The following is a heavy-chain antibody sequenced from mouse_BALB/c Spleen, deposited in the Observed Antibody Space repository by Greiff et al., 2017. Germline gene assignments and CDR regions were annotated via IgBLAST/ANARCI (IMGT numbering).Heavy chain of an antibody. J-gene: IGHJ3*01. D-gene: IGHD3-3*01. CDR3: ARLRDPGAWFAY. Sequence: EVQLVESGGGLVKPGGSLKLSCAASGFTFSDYYMYWVRQTPEKRLEWVATISDGGSYTYYPDSVKGRFTISRDNAKNNLYLQMSSLKSEDTAMYYCARLRDPGAWFAYWGQGTLVTVSA. CDR1: GFTFSDYY. V-gene: IGHV5-4*02. CDR2: ISDGGSYT.